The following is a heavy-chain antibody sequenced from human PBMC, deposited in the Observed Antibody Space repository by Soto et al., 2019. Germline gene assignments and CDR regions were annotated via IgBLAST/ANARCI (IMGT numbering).Heavy chain of an antibody. Sequence: GASVKVSCKASGGTFSSYTISWVRQAPGQGLEWMGRIIPILGIANYAQKFQGRVTITADKSTSTAYMELSSLRSEDTAVYYCAATPPTDDAFFDYWGQGTLVTVS. D-gene: IGHD3-3*02. CDR2: IIPILGIA. CDR3: AATPPTDDAFFDY. CDR1: GGTFSSYT. V-gene: IGHV1-69*02. J-gene: IGHJ4*02.